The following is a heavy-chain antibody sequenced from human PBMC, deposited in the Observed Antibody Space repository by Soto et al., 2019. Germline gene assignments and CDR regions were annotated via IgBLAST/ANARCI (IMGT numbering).Heavy chain of an antibody. CDR1: GGSFGDFG. J-gene: IGHJ3*02. CDR2: INHSGIT. Sequence: QVQLQQWGAGLLKPSETLSLTCAVYGGSFGDFGWNWIRQPPGKGLEWIGEINHSGITNYNPSLKRRVTISIDTSTNQFSLKLSSVTAADTAVYYCARQEGAFDIWGQGTMVSVSS. V-gene: IGHV4-34*01. CDR3: ARQEGAFDI.